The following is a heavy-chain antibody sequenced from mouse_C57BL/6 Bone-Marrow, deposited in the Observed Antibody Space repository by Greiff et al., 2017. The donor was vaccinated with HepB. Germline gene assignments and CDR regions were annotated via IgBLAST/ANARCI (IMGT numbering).Heavy chain of an antibody. CDR1: GYSITSGYY. J-gene: IGHJ2*01. D-gene: IGHD1-1*01. CDR2: ISYDGSN. CDR3: ARASLLRYYFDY. Sequence: VQLKESGPGLVKPSPSLSLTCSVTGYSITSGYYWNWIRQFPGNKLEWMGYISYDGSNNYNPSLKNRISITRDTSKNQFFLKLNSVTTEDTATYYCARASLLRYYFDYWGQGTTLTVSS. V-gene: IGHV3-6*01.